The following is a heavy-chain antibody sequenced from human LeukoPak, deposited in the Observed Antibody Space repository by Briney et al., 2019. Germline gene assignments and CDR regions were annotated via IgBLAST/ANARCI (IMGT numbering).Heavy chain of an antibody. CDR3: AKGSRRIAVAGSLFGY. CDR1: GFTFSSYA. J-gene: IGHJ4*02. V-gene: IGHV3-30-3*01. D-gene: IGHD6-19*01. CDR2: ISYDGSNK. Sequence: GGSLRLSCAASGFTFSSYAMHWVRQAPGRGLEWVAVISYDGSNKYYADSVKGRFTISRDNSKNTLYLQMNSLRAEDTAVYYCAKGSRRIAVAGSLFGYWGQGTLVTVSS.